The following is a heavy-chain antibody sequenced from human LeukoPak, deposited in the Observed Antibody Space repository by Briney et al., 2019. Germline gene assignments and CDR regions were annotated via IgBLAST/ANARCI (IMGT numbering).Heavy chain of an antibody. J-gene: IGHJ4*02. Sequence: GGSLRLSCAASGFTFSCCSMNWVRQAPGKGLEWVAMTSFDGSYKNYADSVKGRFTISRDNSKNRLYLQMNSLRAEDTAVYYCAKEFSGYLASFEYWGQGTLVTVSS. D-gene: IGHD3-22*01. V-gene: IGHV3-30*18. CDR1: GFTFSCCS. CDR2: TSFDGSYK. CDR3: AKEFSGYLASFEY.